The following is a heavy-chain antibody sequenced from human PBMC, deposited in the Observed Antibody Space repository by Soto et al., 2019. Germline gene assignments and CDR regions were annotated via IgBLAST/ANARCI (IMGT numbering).Heavy chain of an antibody. Sequence: PXGFLRLSGGARGFSFKTYATSWVRQSPGKGLEWLAGMNGSVGNIFYADSVKGRFTISRDNFNNMLFLQMDSLRVEDTARYFCAKDEPYCTGGSCYSAWNNWFDPWGQGTLVTVSS. J-gene: IGHJ5*02. CDR3: AKDEPYCTGGSCYSAWNNWFDP. CDR2: MNGSVGNI. V-gene: IGHV3-23*01. D-gene: IGHD2-15*01. CDR1: GFSFKTYA.